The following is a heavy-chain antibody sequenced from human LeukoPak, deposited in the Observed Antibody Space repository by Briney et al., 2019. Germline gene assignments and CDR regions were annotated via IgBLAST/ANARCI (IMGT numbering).Heavy chain of an antibody. CDR3: ARSRFYFDY. Sequence: GGSLRLSCAASGFTFSTYWMGWVRQAPGKGLEWVAKIKPDGSGKDHVDSVKGRFTISRDNAKNSLYLQLNSLRAEDTAVYYCARSRFYFDYWGQGTLVTVSS. CDR2: IKPDGSGK. V-gene: IGHV3-7*01. CDR1: GFTFSTYW. J-gene: IGHJ4*02.